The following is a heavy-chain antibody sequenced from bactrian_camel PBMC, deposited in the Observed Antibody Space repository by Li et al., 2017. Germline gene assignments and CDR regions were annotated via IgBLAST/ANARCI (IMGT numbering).Heavy chain of an antibody. Sequence: HVQLVESGGGLVQPGGSLRLSCAASGFTFSSHDMSWVRQAPRKGLEWVSSVYSDGTYTYYADSVKGRFTISRDNAKNTVYLQTNSLKPEDTAVYYCVRVLNWDREYSYWGQGTQVTVS. CDR1: GFTFSSHD. CDR3: VRVLNWDREYSY. D-gene: IGHD7*01. CDR2: VYSDGTYT. V-gene: IGHV3-2*01. J-gene: IGHJ4*01.